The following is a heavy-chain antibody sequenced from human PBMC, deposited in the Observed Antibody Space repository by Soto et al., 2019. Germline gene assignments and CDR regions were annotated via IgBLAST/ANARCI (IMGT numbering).Heavy chain of an antibody. D-gene: IGHD3-22*01. V-gene: IGHV3-64D*08. CDR3: VKEANPFINTLVVLIFDY. Sequence: SLRLSCSASGFTFSMHSMHWVRQTPGNALEYVSAISRDGRSTFYADSVKGRFTISRDNSKNTLYLRMNSLRSDDTAVYYCVKEANPFINTLVVLIFDYWGQGTQVTVSS. CDR2: ISRDGRST. J-gene: IGHJ4*02. CDR1: GFTFSMHS.